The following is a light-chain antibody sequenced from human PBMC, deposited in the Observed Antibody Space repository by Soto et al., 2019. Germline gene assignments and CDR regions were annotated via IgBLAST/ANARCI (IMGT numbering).Light chain of an antibody. CDR2: EVT. CDR3: SSYTSSSTLI. V-gene: IGLV2-14*01. CDR1: STDIGGYNF. Sequence: QSALTQPASVSGSPGQSITISCTGTSTDIGGYNFVSWYQQHSSKAPKLVIFEVTNRPSGVSNRFSGSKSGNTASLTISGLQAEDEADYYCSSYTSSSTLIFGGGTKMTVL. J-gene: IGLJ2*01.